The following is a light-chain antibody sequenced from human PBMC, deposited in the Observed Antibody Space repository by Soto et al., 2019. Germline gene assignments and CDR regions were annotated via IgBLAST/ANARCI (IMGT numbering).Light chain of an antibody. CDR2: GNS. J-gene: IGLJ3*02. CDR3: QSYDNSLSGSWV. Sequence: QSALTQPPSASGTPGQRVSISCSGDSSTFATNYVHWYQQLPGAAPKLLIYGNSNRPSGVPDRFSGSKSGTSASLAINGLQAEDEAHYYCQSYDNSLSGSWVFGGGTKLTVL. CDR1: SSTFATNY. V-gene: IGLV1-40*01.